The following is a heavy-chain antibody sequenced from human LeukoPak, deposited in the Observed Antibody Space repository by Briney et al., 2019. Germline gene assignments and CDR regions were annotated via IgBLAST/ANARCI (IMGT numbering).Heavy chain of an antibody. CDR2: IIPILGIA. CDR3: ARDGYDSRSGFDP. V-gene: IGHV1-69*04. J-gene: IGHJ5*02. CDR1: GGTFSSYA. Sequence: GASVTVSFKASGGTFSSYAISWVRQAPGQGLEWMGRIIPILGIANYAQKFQGRVTITADKSTSTAYMELSSLRSEDTAVYYCARDGYDSRSGFDPWGQGTLVTVSS. D-gene: IGHD3-22*01.